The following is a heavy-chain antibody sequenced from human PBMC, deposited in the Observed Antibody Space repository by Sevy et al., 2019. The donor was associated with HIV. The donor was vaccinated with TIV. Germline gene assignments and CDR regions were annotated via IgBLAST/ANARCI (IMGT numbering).Heavy chain of an antibody. CDR3: ARGANNLYN. Sequence: GESLKISCAASGFTFSRDWMTWVRQAPGKGLEWVAKIKADGGETYSVDSVKGRFSISRDNAKNALYLQMNSLRAEDTAVYYCARGANNLYNWGQGTLVTVSS. CDR1: GFTFSRDW. CDR2: IKADGGET. D-gene: IGHD3-10*01. J-gene: IGHJ4*02. V-gene: IGHV3-7*01.